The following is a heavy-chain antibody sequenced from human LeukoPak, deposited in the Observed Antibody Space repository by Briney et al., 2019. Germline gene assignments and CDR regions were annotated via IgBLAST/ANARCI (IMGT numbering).Heavy chain of an antibody. CDR1: GGSISSRSYY. Sequence: SETLSLTCTVSGGSISSRSYYWGWIRQPPGKGLEWIGSIYYSGSTYNNPSLKSRVTISVDTSKNQVSLKLTSVTAADTAVYYCTRGLYWFDPWGPGTLVTVSS. J-gene: IGHJ5*02. CDR3: TRGLYWFDP. V-gene: IGHV4-39*07. CDR2: IYYSGST.